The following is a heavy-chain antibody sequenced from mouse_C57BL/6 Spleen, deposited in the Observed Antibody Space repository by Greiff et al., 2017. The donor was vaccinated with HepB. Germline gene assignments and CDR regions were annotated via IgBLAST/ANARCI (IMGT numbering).Heavy chain of an antibody. CDR1: GYSFTGYY. D-gene: IGHD2-2*01. V-gene: IGHV1-42*01. Sequence: VQLKQSGPELVKPGASVKISCKASGYSFTGYYMNWVKQSPEKSLEWIGEINPSTGGTTYNQKFKAKATLTVDKSSSTAYMQLKSLTSEDSAVYYCARWGYDGDWYFDVWGTGTTVTVSS. CDR2: INPSTGGT. J-gene: IGHJ1*03. CDR3: ARWGYDGDWYFDV.